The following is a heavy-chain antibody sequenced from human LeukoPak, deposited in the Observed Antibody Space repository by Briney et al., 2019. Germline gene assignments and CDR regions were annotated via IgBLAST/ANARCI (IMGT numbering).Heavy chain of an antibody. CDR3: ARIHYYDSSGYYPLFDY. CDR1: GFSLSTSGMC. D-gene: IGHD3-22*01. J-gene: IGHJ4*02. V-gene: IGHV2-70*11. Sequence: SGPALVKPTQTLTLTCTFSGFSLSTSGMCVSWIRQPPGKALEWLARIDWDDDKYYSTSLKTRLTISKDTSKNQAVLTMTNMDPVDTATYYCARIHYYDSSGYYPLFDYWGQGTLVTVSS. CDR2: IDWDDDK.